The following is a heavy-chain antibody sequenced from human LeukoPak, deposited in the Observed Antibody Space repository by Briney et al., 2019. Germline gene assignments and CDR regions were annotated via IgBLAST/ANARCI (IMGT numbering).Heavy chain of an antibody. CDR3: ARDLAGPPQEAFDI. Sequence: PGGSLRLSCAASGLTFSSYWMSWVRQAPGKGLEWVANIKQDGSEKHYVDSVTGRFTISRDNAKNSLYLQKNSLRADDTAVYYCARDLAGPPQEAFDIWGQGTMVTVSS. CDR2: IKQDGSEK. J-gene: IGHJ3*02. V-gene: IGHV3-7*01. CDR1: GLTFSSYW.